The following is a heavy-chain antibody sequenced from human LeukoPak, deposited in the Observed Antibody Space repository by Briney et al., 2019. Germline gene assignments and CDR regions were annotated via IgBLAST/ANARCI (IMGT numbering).Heavy chain of an antibody. CDR2: IIPMLGTV. Sequence: SVKVSCKASGYTFTSYAMHWVRQAPGQRLEWMGRIIPMLGTVNYAQKFQGRVTIIADKFTSTAYMELSSLRSEDTAMYYCARDQKVGATPYFGMDVWGQGTTVTVSS. J-gene: IGHJ6*02. V-gene: IGHV1-69*04. CDR3: ARDQKVGATPYFGMDV. CDR1: GYTFTSYA. D-gene: IGHD1-26*01.